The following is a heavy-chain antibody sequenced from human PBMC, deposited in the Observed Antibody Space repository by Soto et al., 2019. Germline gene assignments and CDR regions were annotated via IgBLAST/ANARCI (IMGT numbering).Heavy chain of an antibody. Sequence: PSETLSLTCAVSGGSISSGGYSWSWIRQPPGKGLEWIGYIYHSGSTYYNPSLKSRVTISVDRSKNQFSLKLSSVTAADTAVYYCARAFWSGYYDNWFDPWGQGTLVTVSS. CDR2: IYHSGST. J-gene: IGHJ5*02. V-gene: IGHV4-30-2*01. CDR1: GGSISSGGYS. D-gene: IGHD3-3*01. CDR3: ARAFWSGYYDNWFDP.